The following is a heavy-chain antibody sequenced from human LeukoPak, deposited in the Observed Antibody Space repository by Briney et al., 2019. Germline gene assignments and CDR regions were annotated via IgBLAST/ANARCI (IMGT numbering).Heavy chain of an antibody. CDR1: GYAFTSYY. D-gene: IGHD3-10*01. Sequence: GASVRVSCKASGYAFTSYYMHWVRQAPGQGLEWMGIINPSGGSTSYAQKFQGRVTMTRDTSTSTVYMELSSLRSADTAVYYCARGATITMVRGVPYGMDVWGQGTTVTVSS. J-gene: IGHJ6*02. CDR3: ARGATITMVRGVPYGMDV. CDR2: INPSGGST. V-gene: IGHV1-46*01.